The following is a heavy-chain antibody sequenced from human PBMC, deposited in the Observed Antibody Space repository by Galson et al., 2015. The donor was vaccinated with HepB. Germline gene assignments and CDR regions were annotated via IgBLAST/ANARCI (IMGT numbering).Heavy chain of an antibody. CDR3: AKIRSAWELLDFDF. J-gene: IGHJ4*02. D-gene: IGHD1-26*01. V-gene: IGHV3-23*01. CDR2: IPGSGIST. Sequence: SLRLSCAASGFTFNNYAMSWVRQAPGKGLEWVSAIPGSGISTYFADSVKGRFTISRDNSKNTLFLQMSSLRAEDTAMYYCAKIRSAWELLDFDFWGQGTLVTVSS. CDR1: GFTFNNYA.